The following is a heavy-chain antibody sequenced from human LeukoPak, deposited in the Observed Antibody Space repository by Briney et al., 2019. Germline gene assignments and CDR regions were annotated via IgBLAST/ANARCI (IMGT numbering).Heavy chain of an antibody. J-gene: IGHJ4*02. V-gene: IGHV6-1*01. D-gene: IGHD2-15*01. Sequence: SQTLSLTCAISGDSVSSSSAAWNWIRQSPSRGLEWLGRTYYRSKWSNDYAVSVKSRISINPDTSKNQFSLQLNSVTPEDTAVYYCARDEDASNAFDYWGQGTLVTVSS. CDR3: ARDEDASNAFDY. CDR1: GDSVSSSSAA. CDR2: TYYRSKWSN.